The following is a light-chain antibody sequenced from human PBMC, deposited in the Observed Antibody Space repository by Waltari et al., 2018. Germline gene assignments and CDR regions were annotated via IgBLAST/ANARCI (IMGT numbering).Light chain of an antibody. CDR3: MQGTHWPYT. Sequence: VVMTQSPLSLPVTPGQAASISCTSSQSLVHSDGNTHLNWFQQRPGQSPRRLIYRVSNRDSGVPDRFSGSGSGTDFTLKISRVEAEDVGVYYCMQGTHWPYTFGQGTKLDIK. V-gene: IGKV2-30*02. CDR1: QSLVHSDGNTH. J-gene: IGKJ2*01. CDR2: RVS.